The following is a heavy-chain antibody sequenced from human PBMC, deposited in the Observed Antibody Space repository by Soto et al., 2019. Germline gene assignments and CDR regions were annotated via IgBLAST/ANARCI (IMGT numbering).Heavy chain of an antibody. CDR3: ARDRTIVNWYFDI. V-gene: IGHV4-59*01. D-gene: IGHD2-15*01. CDR1: GDSIRSYY. J-gene: IGHJ2*01. CDR2: IHYTGNT. Sequence: QVQLQESGPGLVKPSETLSLTCTVSGDSIRSYYWSWIRQPPGKGLEWIGYIHYTGNTNHNPSLKSQVTISVDTSKNQFSLKLSAVTAADTAVYYCARDRTIVNWYFDIWGRGNLVSVSS.